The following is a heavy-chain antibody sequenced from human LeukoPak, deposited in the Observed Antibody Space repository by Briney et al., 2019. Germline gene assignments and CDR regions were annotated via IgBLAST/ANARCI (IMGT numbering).Heavy chain of an antibody. CDR1: GGTFSSYA. J-gene: IGHJ4*02. Sequence: SVKVSCKASGGTFSSYAISGVRQAPGQGRDGMGGIIPIFGTANYAQKFQGRVTITTDESTSTAYMELSSLRSEDTAVYYCARVGDSSGYYFDYWGQGTLVTVSS. V-gene: IGHV1-69*05. CDR3: ARVGDSSGYYFDY. D-gene: IGHD3-22*01. CDR2: IIPIFGTA.